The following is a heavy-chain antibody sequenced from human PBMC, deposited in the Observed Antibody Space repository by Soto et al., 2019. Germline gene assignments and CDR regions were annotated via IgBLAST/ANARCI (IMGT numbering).Heavy chain of an antibody. V-gene: IGHV4-59*08. Sequence: QVQLQESGPGLVKPSETLSLTCTVSGGSISSYYWSWIRQPPGKGLEWIGYIYYSGSTNYNPSLKSRVTISVDTSKNQFSLKLSSVTAADTAVYYCARHSPRYFDWLSAGGGFAPWGQGTLVTVSS. J-gene: IGHJ5*02. CDR3: ARHSPRYFDWLSAGGGFAP. D-gene: IGHD3-9*01. CDR1: GGSISSYY. CDR2: IYYSGST.